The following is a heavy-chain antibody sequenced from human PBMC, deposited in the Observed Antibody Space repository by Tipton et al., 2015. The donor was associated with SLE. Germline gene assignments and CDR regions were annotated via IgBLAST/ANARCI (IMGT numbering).Heavy chain of an antibody. CDR1: GGSLSGYW. V-gene: IGHV4-34*01. CDR2: TYPTGRT. Sequence: TLSLTCTVYGGSLSGYWWSWIRQSPGKGLEWIGETYPTGRTDYNPTLMSRVTISVDTSQNQFSLRPTYVPAADTAVYYCARQRVGVTADGNWFDPWGQGSLVTVSS. D-gene: IGHD3-10*01. J-gene: IGHJ5*02. CDR3: ARQRVGVTADGNWFDP.